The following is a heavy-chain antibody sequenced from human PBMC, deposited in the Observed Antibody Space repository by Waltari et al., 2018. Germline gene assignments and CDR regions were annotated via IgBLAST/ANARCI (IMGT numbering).Heavy chain of an antibody. CDR2: IYPGDSDT. CDR3: ARREVATWDFDY. J-gene: IGHJ4*02. Sequence: EVQLVQSGAEVKKPGESLKLPCKGYGYSFTRYWIGWGRQMPGKGLEWMGIIYPGDSDTRYSPSFQGQVTISADKSISTAYLQWSSLKASDTAMYYCARREVATWDFDYWGQGTLVTVSS. D-gene: IGHD5-12*01. V-gene: IGHV5-51*01. CDR1: GYSFTRYW.